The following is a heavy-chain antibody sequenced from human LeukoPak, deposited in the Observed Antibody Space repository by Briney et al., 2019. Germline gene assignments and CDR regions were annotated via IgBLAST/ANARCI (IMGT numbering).Heavy chain of an antibody. CDR1: GFTSSSYS. D-gene: IGHD4-17*01. CDR2: ISSSSSYI. CDR3: ARDWHGDQRPYYYYYYGMDV. Sequence: PGGSLRLSCAASGFTSSSYSMNWVRQAPGKGLEWVSSISSSSSYIYYADSVKGRFTISRGNAKNSLYLQMNSLRAEDTAVYYFARDWHGDQRPYYYYYYGMDVWGQGTTVTVSS. V-gene: IGHV3-21*01. J-gene: IGHJ6*02.